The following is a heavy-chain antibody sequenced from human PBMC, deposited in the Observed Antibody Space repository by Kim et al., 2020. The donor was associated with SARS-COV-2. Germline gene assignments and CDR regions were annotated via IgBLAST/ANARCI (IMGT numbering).Heavy chain of an antibody. D-gene: IGHD2-2*01. CDR2: ISSSSSYI. J-gene: IGHJ4*02. CDR3: ARDFEGCCSSTSCPFDY. CDR1: GFTFSSYS. V-gene: IGHV3-21*01. Sequence: GGSLRLSCAASGFTFSSYSMNWVRQAPGKGLEWVSSISSSSSYIYYADSVKGRFTISRDNAKNSLYLQMNSLRAEDTAVYYFARDFEGCCSSTSCPFDYWGQGALFTLSS.